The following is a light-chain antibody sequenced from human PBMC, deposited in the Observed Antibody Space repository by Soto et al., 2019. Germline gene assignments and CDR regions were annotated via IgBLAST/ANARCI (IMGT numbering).Light chain of an antibody. CDR1: QTIINNF. J-gene: IGKJ1*01. Sequence: EIVLTQSPGTLSLSPGEGVTLSCRASQTIINNFLAWYQQKPGQAPRLLIHGASSRATGIPDRFGGSGSGTDFTLTISRLEPEDFVVYYCQQYVSTPWTFGQGTKVEVK. CDR3: QQYVSTPWT. CDR2: GAS. V-gene: IGKV3-20*01.